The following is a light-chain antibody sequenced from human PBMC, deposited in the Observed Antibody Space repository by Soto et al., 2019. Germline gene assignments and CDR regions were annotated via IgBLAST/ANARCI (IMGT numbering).Light chain of an antibody. CDR1: QSVNQK. J-gene: IGKJ1*01. V-gene: IGKV3-15*01. Sequence: EIVLTQSPATLSVSPGERATLSCRASQSVNQKLGWYQQKPGQAPRLLIYGASKRAVGLPARFSGSGSGTEFTLTISSLQPDDFATYYCQQYNNYWTFGQGTKVDI. CDR2: GAS. CDR3: QQYNNYWT.